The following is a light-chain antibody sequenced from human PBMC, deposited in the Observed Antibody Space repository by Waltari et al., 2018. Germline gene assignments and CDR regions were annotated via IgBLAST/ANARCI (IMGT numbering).Light chain of an antibody. Sequence: DIVMTQSPDSLAVSLGERATINCKSSQSVLYSSHNKNYLAWYQQKPGQPPKLLIYWASTRESGVPDRFSGSGSGTYFTLTISSLQAEDVAVYYCQQHYSTPYTFGQGTKLEIK. J-gene: IGKJ2*01. CDR3: QQHYSTPYT. CDR2: WAS. V-gene: IGKV4-1*01. CDR1: QSVLYSSHNKNY.